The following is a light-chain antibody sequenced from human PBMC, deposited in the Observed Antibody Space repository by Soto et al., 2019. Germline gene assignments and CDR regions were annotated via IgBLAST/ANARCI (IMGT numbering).Light chain of an antibody. V-gene: IGLV9-49*01. J-gene: IGLJ2*01. CDR1: SGYSNYK. CDR3: GADHGSGNNFVLV. CDR2: VGTGGIVG. Sequence: QSVLTQPPSASASLGASVTLTCTLSSGYSNYKVDWYQQRPGKGPRFVMRVGTGGIVGSKGDGIPDRFSVLGSGLNRYLTIKNIQEEDESDYHCGADHGSGNNFVLVFGGGTQLTV.